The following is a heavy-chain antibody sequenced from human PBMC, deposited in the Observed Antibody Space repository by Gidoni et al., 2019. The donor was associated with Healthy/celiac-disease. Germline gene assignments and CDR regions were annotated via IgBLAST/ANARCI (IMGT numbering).Heavy chain of an antibody. CDR1: GGSLSSSNW. CDR2: IYHSGST. D-gene: IGHD3-10*01. Sequence: QVQLQESGPGLVKPSGTLSLTCAVSGGSLSSSNWLSWVRHPPGKGLEWIGEIYHSGSTNYNPSLKSRVTIAVDKSKNQFSLKLSSVTAADTAVYYCARLGGHYYGSGSYYKPPYYYYGMDVWGQGTTVTVSS. V-gene: IGHV4-4*02. J-gene: IGHJ6*02. CDR3: ARLGGHYYGSGSYYKPPYYYYGMDV.